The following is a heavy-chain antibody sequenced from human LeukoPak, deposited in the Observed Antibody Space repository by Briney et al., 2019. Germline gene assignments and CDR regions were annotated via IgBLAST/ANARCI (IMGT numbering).Heavy chain of an antibody. CDR3: ARDRVYDSSGYPFDY. Sequence: GASVKVSCKASGYTFTSYGISWVRQAPGQGLEWMGWISAYNGNTNYAQKLRGRVTMTTDTSTSTAYMELRSLRSDDTAVYYCARDRVYDSSGYPFDYWGQGTLVTVSS. CDR1: GYTFTSYG. CDR2: ISAYNGNT. D-gene: IGHD3-22*01. J-gene: IGHJ4*02. V-gene: IGHV1-18*01.